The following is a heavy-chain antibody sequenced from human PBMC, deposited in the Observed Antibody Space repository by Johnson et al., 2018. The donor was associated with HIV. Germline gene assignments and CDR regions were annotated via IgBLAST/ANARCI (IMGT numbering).Heavy chain of an antibody. J-gene: IGHJ3*02. CDR2: ISYDGSNK. Sequence: GGVVQPGRSLRLSCAASGFTFSSYAMHWVRQAPGKGLEWVAVISYDGSNKYYADSVKGRFTISRDNSKNTLYLQMNSLRAEDTAVYYCARELLERRYSGAFDIWGQGTMVTVSS. CDR1: GFTFSSYA. CDR3: ARELLERRYSGAFDI. V-gene: IGHV3-30-3*01. D-gene: IGHD5-12*01.